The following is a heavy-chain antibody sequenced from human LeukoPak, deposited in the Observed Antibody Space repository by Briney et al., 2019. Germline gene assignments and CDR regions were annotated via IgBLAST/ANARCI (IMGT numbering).Heavy chain of an antibody. Sequence: GGSLRLSCAASGFTFSSYGMHWVRQAPGKGLEWVAFIRYDGSNKYYADSVKGRFTISRDNSKNTLYLQMNSLRAEDTAVYYCAKDPDYYGSGSYHQYNWFDPWGQGTLVTVSS. D-gene: IGHD3-10*01. V-gene: IGHV3-30*02. CDR2: IRYDGSNK. CDR3: AKDPDYYGSGSYHQYNWFDP. CDR1: GFTFSSYG. J-gene: IGHJ5*02.